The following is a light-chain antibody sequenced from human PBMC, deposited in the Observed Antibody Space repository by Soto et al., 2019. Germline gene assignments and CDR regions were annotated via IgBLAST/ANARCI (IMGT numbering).Light chain of an antibody. Sequence: IQMSQSPYTLSGYVGARVTITCRASESISSWLAWYQQKPGKAPKLLIYDASSLETWVPSSFSGSGSGTEFTLTISSLQPDDFATYYCQQYNSYWYTFGQGTTVDIK. CDR3: QQYNSYWYT. CDR1: ESISSW. V-gene: IGKV1-5*01. CDR2: DAS. J-gene: IGKJ2*01.